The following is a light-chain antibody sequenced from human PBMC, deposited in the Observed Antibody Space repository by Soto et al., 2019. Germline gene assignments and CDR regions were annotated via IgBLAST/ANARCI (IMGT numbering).Light chain of an antibody. J-gene: IGKJ2*01. Sequence: DIQMTQSPSTLSASVGDRVTITCRASQILNNRLSWYQQKPGKAPNLLISGAFNLQSVVPSRFRGGGSATDFTLTISSLEPEDFATYYCQQSYITLDSFGQGTRLEIK. CDR2: GAF. CDR1: QILNNR. CDR3: QQSYITLDS. V-gene: IGKV1-39*01.